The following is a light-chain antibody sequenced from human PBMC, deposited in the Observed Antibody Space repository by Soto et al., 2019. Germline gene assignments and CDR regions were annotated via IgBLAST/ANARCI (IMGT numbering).Light chain of an antibody. V-gene: IGKV3-15*01. CDR1: QSVSSN. Sequence: EIVMTQSPATLSVSPGERVTISCRASQSVSSNLAWYQQKPGQAPRLLIYGASTRATGIPARFSGSGSGTEFTLTISSLQSEDFAVYYCQQYNNWPLTFGQGTKVEIK. CDR3: QQYNNWPLT. CDR2: GAS. J-gene: IGKJ1*01.